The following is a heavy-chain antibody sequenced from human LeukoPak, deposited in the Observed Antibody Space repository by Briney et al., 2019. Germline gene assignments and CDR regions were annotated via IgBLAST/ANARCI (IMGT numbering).Heavy chain of an antibody. CDR1: GGSFSGYY. CDR3: ARGRRLGVPAAMALRAFDY. Sequence: SSETLSLTCAVYGGSFSGYYWSWLRQPPGKGLEWVGEINHSGSTNYNPSLKSRVTISVDTSKNQFSLKLSSVTAADTAVYYCARGRRLGVPAAMALRAFDYWGQGTLVTVSS. J-gene: IGHJ4*02. D-gene: IGHD2-2*01. V-gene: IGHV4-34*01. CDR2: INHSGST.